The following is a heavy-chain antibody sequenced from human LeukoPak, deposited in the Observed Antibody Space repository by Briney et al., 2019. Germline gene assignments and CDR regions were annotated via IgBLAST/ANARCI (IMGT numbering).Heavy chain of an antibody. V-gene: IGHV3-64*01. J-gene: IGHJ4*02. CDR2: ISSNGGST. Sequence: PGGSLRLSCAASGFTFCSYAMHWVRRAPGKGLEYVSAISSNGGSTYYANSVKGRFTISRDNSKNTLYLQMGSLRGEDMAVYYCARVGSSSWGQGTLVTVSS. CDR1: GFTFCSYA. CDR3: ARVGSSS. D-gene: IGHD6-13*01.